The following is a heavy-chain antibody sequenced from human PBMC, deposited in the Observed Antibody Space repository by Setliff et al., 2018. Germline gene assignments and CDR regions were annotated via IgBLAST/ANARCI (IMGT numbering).Heavy chain of an antibody. CDR2: INTNTGNP. D-gene: IGHD5-18*01. Sequence: ASVKVSCKASGYTFTNYDINWVRQATGQGLEWMGWINTNTGNPTYAQGFTGRFVFSLDTSVSTAYLQISSLKAEDTAVYYCASGPGYGLDYWGQGTLVTVSS. CDR1: GYTFTNYD. J-gene: IGHJ4*02. V-gene: IGHV7-4-1*02. CDR3: ASGPGYGLDY.